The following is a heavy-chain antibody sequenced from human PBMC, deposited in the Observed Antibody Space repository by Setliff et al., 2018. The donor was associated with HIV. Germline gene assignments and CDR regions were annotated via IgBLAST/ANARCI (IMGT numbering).Heavy chain of an antibody. J-gene: IGHJ5*02. CDR1: NGSVSNYY. CDR2: IYSSGNT. D-gene: IGHD2-15*01. V-gene: IGHV4-4*09. CDR3: ARQGGYASPLGS. Sequence: SETLSLTCTVSNGSVSNYYWTWIRQPPGKGLEWIGYIYSSGNTNYNPSLKSRVTISVDTSKNQFSLKLKSVTAADTAIYYCARQGGYASPLGSWGQGTLVTVSS.